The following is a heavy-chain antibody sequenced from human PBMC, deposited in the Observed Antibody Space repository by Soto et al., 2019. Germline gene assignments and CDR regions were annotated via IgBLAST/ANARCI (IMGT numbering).Heavy chain of an antibody. V-gene: IGHV3-30*03. CDR2: ISRDGSVK. Sequence: QVQLVESGGGVVQPGTSLRLSCVASGFTFSTSGMHWVRQAPGKGLEWVAVISRDGSVKYYADSVKGRFTISRDTSENTLYLQMISLRAEDTAVYYCAGEIASGYWGQGTLVTVSS. CDR1: GFTFSTSG. CDR3: AGEIASGY. D-gene: IGHD2-21*01. J-gene: IGHJ4*02.